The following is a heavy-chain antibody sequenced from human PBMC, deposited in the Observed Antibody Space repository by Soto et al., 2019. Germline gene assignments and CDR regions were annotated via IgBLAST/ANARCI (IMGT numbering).Heavy chain of an antibody. Sequence: QVQLQQWGAGLLKPSETLSLTCAVYGGSFSGYYWSWIRQPPGKGLEWFGEINHSGSTNYNPSLKSRVTISVDTSKNQFSLKLSSVTAADTAVYYCARGHSSGWFDPWGQGTLVTVSS. J-gene: IGHJ5*02. CDR3: ARGHSSGWFDP. V-gene: IGHV4-34*01. CDR1: GGSFSGYY. D-gene: IGHD6-19*01. CDR2: INHSGST.